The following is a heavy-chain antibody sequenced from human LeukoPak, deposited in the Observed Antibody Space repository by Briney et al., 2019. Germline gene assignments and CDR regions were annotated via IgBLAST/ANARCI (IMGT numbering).Heavy chain of an antibody. CDR2: ISSSSSYI. CDR3: AREVYGGKKGYFDY. D-gene: IGHD4-23*01. CDR1: GFTFSSYC. Sequence: GGSLRLSCAASGFTFSSYCMNWVRQAPGKGLEWVSSISSSSSYIYYADSVKGRFTISRDNAKNSLYLQMNSLRAEDTAVYYCAREVYGGKKGYFDYWGQGTLVTVSS. J-gene: IGHJ4*02. V-gene: IGHV3-21*01.